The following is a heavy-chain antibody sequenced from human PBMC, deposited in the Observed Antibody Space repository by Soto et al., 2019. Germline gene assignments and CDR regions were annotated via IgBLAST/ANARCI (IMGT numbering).Heavy chain of an antibody. J-gene: IGHJ6*02. Sequence: QVQLQESGPGLVKPSETLSLTCTVSGGSISSYYWSWIRQPPGKGLEWIGYIYYSGSTNYNPSLKSRVTISVDTSKNQFPLKLSSVTAADTAVYYCAREIAARQRYYGMDVWGQGTTVTVSS. CDR2: IYYSGST. V-gene: IGHV4-59*01. D-gene: IGHD6-6*01. CDR3: AREIAARQRYYGMDV. CDR1: GGSISSYY.